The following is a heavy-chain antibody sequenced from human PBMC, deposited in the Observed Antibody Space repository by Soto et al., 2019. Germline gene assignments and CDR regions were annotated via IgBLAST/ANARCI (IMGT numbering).Heavy chain of an antibody. CDR1: GFTFSSYE. J-gene: IGHJ5*02. D-gene: IGHD2-2*02. CDR3: TRRATEALPAAIPDWLDP. V-gene: IGHV3-48*03. Sequence: SLRLSCAASGFTFSSYEMNWIRQAPGKGLEGVAKISSSSSSTLYADSVEGRFIISRDNAKEAVYLQMNSLRAEDTAIYYCTRRATEALPAAIPDWLDPWGQGTQVTVSS. CDR2: ISSSSSST.